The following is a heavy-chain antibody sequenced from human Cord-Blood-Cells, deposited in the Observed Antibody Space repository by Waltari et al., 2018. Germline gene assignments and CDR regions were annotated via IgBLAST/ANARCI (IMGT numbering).Heavy chain of an antibody. CDR2: IYTSGST. CDR3: ARANRRSSKGVHDAFDI. V-gene: IGHV4-4*07. J-gene: IGHJ3*02. D-gene: IGHD6-6*01. Sequence: QVQLQESGPGLVKPSETLSLTCTVSGGSISSSYWSWIRQPAGKGLEWIGRIYTSGSTNYNPSLKSRVTMSVDTSKNQFSLKLSSVTAADTAVYYCARANRRSSKGVHDAFDIWGQGTMVTVSS. CDR1: GGSISSSY.